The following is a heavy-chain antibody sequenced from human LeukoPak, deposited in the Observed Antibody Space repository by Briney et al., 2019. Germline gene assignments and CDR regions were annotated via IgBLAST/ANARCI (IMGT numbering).Heavy chain of an antibody. CDR2: INNDGSST. Sequence: GGSLRLSCAASGFTFSSYWMHWVRQAPGKGLVWVSHINNDGSSTSYADSVKGRFTISRDNAKNTLYLQMNSLRTEDTAVYYCARCFSAYALDYWGQGTLVTVSS. J-gene: IGHJ4*02. CDR1: GFTFSSYW. D-gene: IGHD3-22*01. V-gene: IGHV3-74*01. CDR3: ARCFSAYALDY.